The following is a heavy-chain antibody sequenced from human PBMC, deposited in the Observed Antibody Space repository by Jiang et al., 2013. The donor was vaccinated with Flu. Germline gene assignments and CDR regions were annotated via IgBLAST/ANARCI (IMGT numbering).Heavy chain of an antibody. Sequence: GGSLRLSCAASGFTFDDYTMHWVRQAPGKGLEWVSLISWDGGSTYYADSVKGRFTISRDNSKNSLYLQMNSLRTEDTALYYCAKVGYSYGYEGVFDYWGQGTLVTVSS. D-gene: IGHD5-18*01. CDR3: AKVGYSYGYEGVFDY. CDR1: GFTFDDYT. V-gene: IGHV3-43*01. CDR2: ISWDGGST. J-gene: IGHJ4*02.